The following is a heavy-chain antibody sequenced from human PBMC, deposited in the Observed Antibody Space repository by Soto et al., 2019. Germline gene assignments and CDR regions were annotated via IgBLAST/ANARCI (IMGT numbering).Heavy chain of an antibody. V-gene: IGHV4-39*01. CDR3: ARVRGYSGYW. CDR1: GGSISSSSYY. CDR2: IYYSGST. D-gene: IGHD5-12*01. Sequence: SETLSLTCAVSGGSISSSSYYWGWIRQPPGKGLEWIGSIYYSGSTYYNPSLKSRVTISVDTSKNQFSLKLSSVTAADTAVYYCARVRGYSGYWWGQGTLVTVSS. J-gene: IGHJ4*02.